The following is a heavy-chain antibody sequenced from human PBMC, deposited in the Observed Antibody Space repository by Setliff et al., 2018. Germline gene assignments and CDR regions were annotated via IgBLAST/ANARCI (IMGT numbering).Heavy chain of an antibody. CDR1: GGSISSSSYY. Sequence: SETLSLTCTVSGGSISSSSYYWGWIRQPPGKGLEWIGIIYYSGSTYYNPSLKSRVTISVDTSKNQFSLKLSSVTAADTAVYYCARQQQLVIGSTAYYYYGMDVWGQGATVTVSS. CDR3: ARQQQLVIGSTAYYYYGMDV. D-gene: IGHD6-13*01. J-gene: IGHJ6*02. V-gene: IGHV4-39*07. CDR2: IYYSGST.